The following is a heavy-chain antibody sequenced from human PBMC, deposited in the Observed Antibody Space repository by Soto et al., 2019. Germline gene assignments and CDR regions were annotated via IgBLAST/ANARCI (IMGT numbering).Heavy chain of an antibody. V-gene: IGHV4-34*01. CDR1: GGSFSGYY. CDR3: ATGDPNYYDSSGYYSPPPYYYGMDV. Sequence: SETLSLTCAVYGGSFSGYYWSWIRQPPGKGLEWIGEINHSGSTNYNPSLKSRVTISVDTSKNQFSLMLSSVTAADTAVYYCATGDPNYYDSSGYYSPPPYYYGMDVWGQGTTVT. J-gene: IGHJ6*02. CDR2: INHSGST. D-gene: IGHD3-22*01.